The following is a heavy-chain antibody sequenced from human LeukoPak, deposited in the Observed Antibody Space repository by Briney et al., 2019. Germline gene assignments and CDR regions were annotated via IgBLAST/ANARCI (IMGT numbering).Heavy chain of an antibody. CDR3: AKGPNHPSNYLFDY. D-gene: IGHD4-11*01. CDR1: GFTFSSYA. J-gene: IGHJ4*02. CDR2: ISGSGGST. V-gene: IGHV3-23*01. Sequence: TGGSLRLSCAASGFTFSSYAMSWVRQAPGKGLEWVSVISGSGGSTYYADSVKGRFTISRDNSKNTLYLQMNSLRAEDTAVYSCAKGPNHPSNYLFDYWGQATLVTVSP.